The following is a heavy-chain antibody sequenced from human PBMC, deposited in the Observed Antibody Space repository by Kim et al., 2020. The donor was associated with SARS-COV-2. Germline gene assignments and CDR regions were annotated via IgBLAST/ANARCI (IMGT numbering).Heavy chain of an antibody. Sequence: GGSLRLSCAASGFTFSNAWMSWVRQAPGKGLEWVGRIKSKTDGGTTDYAAPVKGRFTISRDDSKNTLYLQMNSLKTEDTAVYYCTTDRLRGTKDPNLPYYDFWSGTSSTYYYYGMDVWGQGTTVTVSS. D-gene: IGHD3-3*01. CDR3: TTDRLRGTKDPNLPYYDFWSGTSSTYYYYGMDV. J-gene: IGHJ6*02. V-gene: IGHV3-15*01. CDR2: IKSKTDGGTT. CDR1: GFTFSNAW.